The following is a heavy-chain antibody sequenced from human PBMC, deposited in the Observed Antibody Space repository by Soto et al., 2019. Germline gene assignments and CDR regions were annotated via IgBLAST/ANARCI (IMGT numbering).Heavy chain of an antibody. Sequence: EVQLLESGGGLVQPGGSLRLSCAASGFTFSSYAMSWVSQAPGKGLEWVSAIRGSGGSTYYADSVKGRFTISRDNSKSTLYLQMNSLRAEDTAVYYCAKGQDPHYYDSSGYYYSFDYWGQGTLVTVSS. J-gene: IGHJ4*02. CDR1: GFTFSSYA. D-gene: IGHD3-22*01. V-gene: IGHV3-23*01. CDR3: AKGQDPHYYDSSGYYYSFDY. CDR2: IRGSGGST.